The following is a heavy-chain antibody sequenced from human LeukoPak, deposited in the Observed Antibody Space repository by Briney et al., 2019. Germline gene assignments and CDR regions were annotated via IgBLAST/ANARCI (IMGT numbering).Heavy chain of an antibody. CDR1: GGTFSSYA. CDR3: ARQIYDILTGYYT. CDR2: IIPILGIA. D-gene: IGHD3-9*01. Sequence: SVKVSCKASGGTFSSYAISWVRQAPGQGLEWMGRIIPILGIANYAQKFQGRVTITADKSTSTAYMELSSLRSEDTAVYYCARQIYDILTGYYTWGQGTLVTVSS. J-gene: IGHJ5*02. V-gene: IGHV1-69*04.